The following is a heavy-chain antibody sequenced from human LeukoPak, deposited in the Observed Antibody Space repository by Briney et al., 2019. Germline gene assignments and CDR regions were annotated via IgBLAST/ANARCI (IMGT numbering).Heavy chain of an antibody. Sequence: SETLSLTCTVSGGSISSGSYYWSWIRQPAGKGLEWIGRIYTSGSTYYNPSLKSRVTISVDTSKNQFSLKLSSVTAADTAVYYCARWQQLFFDYWGQGTLVTVSS. CDR2: IYTSGST. CDR1: GGSISSGSYY. CDR3: ARWQQLFFDY. J-gene: IGHJ4*02. D-gene: IGHD6-13*01. V-gene: IGHV4-61*02.